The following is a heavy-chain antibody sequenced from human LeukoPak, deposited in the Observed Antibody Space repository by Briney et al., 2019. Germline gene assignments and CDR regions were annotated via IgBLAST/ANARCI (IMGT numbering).Heavy chain of an antibody. J-gene: IGHJ4*02. CDR2: MHSSGGP. V-gene: IGHV4-59*08. CDR3: ARHRHHYDSGSLYYFDY. D-gene: IGHD3-10*01. CDR1: GGSISGYY. Sequence: SETLSLTCVVSGGSISGYYWSWIRQPPGEGLEWIAYMHSSGGPNSNPSLKSRVTISVDTSKNQFSLKLSSVTAADTAVYYCARHRHHYDSGSLYYFDYWGQGTLVTVSS.